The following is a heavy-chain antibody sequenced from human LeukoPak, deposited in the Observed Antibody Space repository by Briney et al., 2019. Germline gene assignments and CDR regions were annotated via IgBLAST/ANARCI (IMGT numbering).Heavy chain of an antibody. CDR2: IYYSGST. Sequence: PSETLSLTCTVSGGSISSYYWSWIRQPPGKGLEGIGYIYYSGSTNYNPSLKSRVTISVDTSKNQFSLKLSSVTAADTAVYYCARASYDSSGYYYLFGAFDIWGQGTMVTVSS. CDR3: ARASYDSSGYYYLFGAFDI. D-gene: IGHD3-22*01. CDR1: GGSISSYY. J-gene: IGHJ3*02. V-gene: IGHV4-59*01.